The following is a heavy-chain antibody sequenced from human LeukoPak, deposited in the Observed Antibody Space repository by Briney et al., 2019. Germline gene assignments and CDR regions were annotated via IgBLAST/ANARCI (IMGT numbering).Heavy chain of an antibody. D-gene: IGHD6-13*01. CDR2: VNPNSGGT. J-gene: IGHJ4*02. Sequence: GASVKVSCKASGYTFTANYIHWVRQAPGQGLEWMGWVNPNSGGTNYAQRFQGKVTLTRDTSISTVYMEVSRLRYDDTAVYYCGRAPGIATIEYWGQGTLVTVSS. V-gene: IGHV1-2*02. CDR3: GRAPGIATIEY. CDR1: GYTFTANY.